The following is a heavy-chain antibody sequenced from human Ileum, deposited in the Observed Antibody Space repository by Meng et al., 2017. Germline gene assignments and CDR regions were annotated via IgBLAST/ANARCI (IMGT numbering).Heavy chain of an antibody. CDR1: GASISNSNL. J-gene: IGHJ4*02. CDR2: IHHSGTT. V-gene: IGHV4-4*02. CDR3: ARHDYGDPTAAFDY. Sequence: QVQLHESGPGLVQPSGTQSLHRAVSGASISNSNLWNWVRHPPGKGLEWIGEIHHSGTTNYNPSLKSRVTISLDKSKNQFSLELRSVTAADTAVYYCARHDYGDPTAAFDYWGQGTLVTVSS. D-gene: IGHD4-17*01.